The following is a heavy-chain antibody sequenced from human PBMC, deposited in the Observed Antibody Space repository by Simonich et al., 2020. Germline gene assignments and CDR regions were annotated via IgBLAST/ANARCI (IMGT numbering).Heavy chain of an antibody. V-gene: IGHV3-74*01. D-gene: IGHD2-2*01. J-gene: IGHJ3*02. CDR2: INSDGGST. CDR1: GFPFGSYW. Sequence: EVQLVESGGGLVQPGGSLILSGAASGFPFGSYWKHWVRQAPGKGMGWVSRINSDGGSTSYADTVKGRFDISRDNAKNTLYLQMNSLRAEDTAVDYCASFNVLPAADAFDIWGQGTMVTVSS. CDR3: ASFNVLPAADAFDI.